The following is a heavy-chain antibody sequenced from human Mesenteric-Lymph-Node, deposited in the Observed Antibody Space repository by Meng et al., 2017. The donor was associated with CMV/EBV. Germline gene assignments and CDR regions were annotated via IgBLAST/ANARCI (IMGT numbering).Heavy chain of an antibody. D-gene: IGHD3-22*01. CDR3: AGHPYDSSGYSPLDY. J-gene: IGHJ4*02. Sequence: SETLSLTCTVSGGSISSGDYYWSWIRQPPGKGLEWIGYIYYSGSTNYNPSLKSRVTISVDTSKNQFSLKLSSVTAADTAVYYCAGHPYDSSGYSPLDYWGQGTLVTVSS. CDR1: GGSISSGDYY. CDR2: IYYSGST. V-gene: IGHV4-61*08.